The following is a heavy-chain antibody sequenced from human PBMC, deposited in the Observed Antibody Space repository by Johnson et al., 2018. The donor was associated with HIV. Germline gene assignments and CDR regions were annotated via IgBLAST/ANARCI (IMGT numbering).Heavy chain of an antibody. CDR2: ISGSGFDT. Sequence: QVQLVESGGDLIKPGGSLRLSCAVSNFTFKDFYMSWIRQAPGKGLEWLSYISGSGFDTYYADSVKGRFTISRDNSKNTLYLQMNSLRAEDTAVYYCAKDRTSAQSAFDIWGQGTMVTVSS. CDR3: AKDRTSAQSAFDI. V-gene: IGHV3-11*05. CDR1: NFTFKDFY. J-gene: IGHJ3*02. D-gene: IGHD1-1*01.